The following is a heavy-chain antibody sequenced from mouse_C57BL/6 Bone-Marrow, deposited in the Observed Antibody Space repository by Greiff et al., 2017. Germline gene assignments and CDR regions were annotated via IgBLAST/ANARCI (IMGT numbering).Heavy chain of an antibody. CDR2: ISNGGGST. J-gene: IGHJ3*01. CDR3: ARHWDGAY. D-gene: IGHD4-1*01. CDR1: GFTFSDYY. V-gene: IGHV5-12*01. Sequence: EVQLVESGGGLVQPGGSLKLSCAASGFTFSDYYMYWVRQTPEKRLEWVAYISNGGGSTYYPDTVKGRFTISRDNAKNTLYLQMSRLKSEDTAMYYCARHWDGAYWGQGTLVTVSA.